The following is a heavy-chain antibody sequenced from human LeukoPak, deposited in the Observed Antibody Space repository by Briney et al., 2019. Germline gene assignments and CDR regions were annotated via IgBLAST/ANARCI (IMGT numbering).Heavy chain of an antibody. Sequence: PSETLSLTRAVYGGSFSGYYWSWIRQPPGKGLEWIGEINHSGSTNYNPSLKSRVTISVDTSKNQFSLNLSFVTAADTAVYYCARPHSTFFDQDAAYYFDYWGQGTLVTVSS. V-gene: IGHV4-34*01. D-gene: IGHD3-9*01. CDR2: INHSGST. CDR1: GGSFSGYY. CDR3: ARPHSTFFDQDAAYYFDY. J-gene: IGHJ4*02.